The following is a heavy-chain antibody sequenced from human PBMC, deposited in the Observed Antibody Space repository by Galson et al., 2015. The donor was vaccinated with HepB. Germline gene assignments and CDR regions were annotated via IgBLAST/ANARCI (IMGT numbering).Heavy chain of an antibody. V-gene: IGHV3-74*01. Sequence: SLRLSCAASGFTFDDYAMHWDRQAPGKGLVWVSRINSDGSSTSYADSVKGRFTISRDNAKNTLYLQMNSLRAEDTAVYYCARVRAAAGTSWFDPWGQGTLVTVSS. J-gene: IGHJ5*02. D-gene: IGHD6-13*01. CDR2: INSDGSST. CDR1: GFTFDDYA. CDR3: ARVRAAAGTSWFDP.